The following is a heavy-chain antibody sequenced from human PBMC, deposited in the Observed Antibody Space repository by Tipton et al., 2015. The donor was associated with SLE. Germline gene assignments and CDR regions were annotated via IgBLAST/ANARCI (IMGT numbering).Heavy chain of an antibody. CDR2: IYYSGST. Sequence: TLSLTCTVSGGSISSYYWSWIRQPPGKGLEWIGYIYYSGSTNYNPSLKSRVTISVDTSKSQFSLKLSSVTAADTAVYYCATGGFKFNNWFDPWGQGTLVTVSS. D-gene: IGHD3-16*01. J-gene: IGHJ5*02. CDR3: ATGGFKFNNWFDP. V-gene: IGHV4-59*01. CDR1: GGSISSYY.